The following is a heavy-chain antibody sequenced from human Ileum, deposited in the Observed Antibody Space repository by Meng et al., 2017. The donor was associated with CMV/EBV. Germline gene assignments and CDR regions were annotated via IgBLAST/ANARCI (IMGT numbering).Heavy chain of an antibody. CDR1: GYTFTSNY. Sequence: ASVKVSCKASGYTFTSNYIHWVRQAPGQGLEWMGIINPSAGTTSYAQKFQGRVTMTRDTSTSTVYMELSSLRSEDTAVYYCARVSPQPCNYAVVAFDIWGQGILVTVSS. CDR3: ARVSPQPCNYAVVAFDI. V-gene: IGHV1-46*01. D-gene: IGHD4-11*01. J-gene: IGHJ3*02. CDR2: INPSAGTT.